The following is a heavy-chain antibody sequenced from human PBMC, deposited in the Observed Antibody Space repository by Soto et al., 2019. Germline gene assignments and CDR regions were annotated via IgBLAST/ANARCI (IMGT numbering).Heavy chain of an antibody. V-gene: IGHV1-18*01. Sequence: EASVKVSCKTSGYTFTEYGISWFRQAPGQGLEWMGWISPYNGKTNYIQEFQDRVTITTDTSSTTVYMDLRTLKSDDTAIYFCARADYGDTKIYSFDQWGQGTLVT. D-gene: IGHD4-17*01. CDR3: ARADYGDTKIYSFDQ. CDR2: ISPYNGKT. J-gene: IGHJ4*02. CDR1: GYTFTEYG.